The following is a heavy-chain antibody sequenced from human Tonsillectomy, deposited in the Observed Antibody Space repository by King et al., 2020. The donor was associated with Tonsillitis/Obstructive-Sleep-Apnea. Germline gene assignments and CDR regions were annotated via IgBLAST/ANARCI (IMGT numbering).Heavy chain of an antibody. D-gene: IGHD6-19*01. Sequence: VQLVESGGGVVRPGGSLRLSCAASGFTFDDYGMSWVRQAPGKGLEWDSGINWNGGSTCYADSVKGRFTISRDNAKNPLYLQMNSLRAEDTALYYCARVLTGYSSGWADWYFDLWGRGTLVTVSS. CDR2: INWNGGST. CDR1: GFTFDDYG. CDR3: ARVLTGYSSGWADWYFDL. V-gene: IGHV3-20*04. J-gene: IGHJ2*01.